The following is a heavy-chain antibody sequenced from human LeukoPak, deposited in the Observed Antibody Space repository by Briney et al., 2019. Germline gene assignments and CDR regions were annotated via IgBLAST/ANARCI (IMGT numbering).Heavy chain of an antibody. V-gene: IGHV3-66*02. Sequence: PGGSLRLSCAASGFSVSSNYMTWVRQAPGKGLEWVSVIYSGGTTYYADSVKGRFTISRDNSKSTLHLQRNNLRAEDTAVYYYARDDLLTTVDYWGQETLVTVSS. CDR3: ARDDLLTTVDY. CDR1: GFSVSSNY. J-gene: IGHJ4*02. CDR2: IYSGGTT. D-gene: IGHD4-17*01.